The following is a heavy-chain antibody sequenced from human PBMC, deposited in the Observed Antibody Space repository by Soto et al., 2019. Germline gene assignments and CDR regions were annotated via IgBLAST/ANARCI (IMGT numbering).Heavy chain of an antibody. V-gene: IGHV1-8*01. CDR1: GYTFTDYD. CDR3: ARVAVAARPRWDNWCDP. D-gene: IGHD6-19*01. Sequence: QEQLVHSGAEVKKPGASVKVSCKTSGYTFTDYDINWVRQATVQGLEWIGWMNPNSGEAGYAHKYQGRGNMTRSPSLNTAYLELSSLRSEDTAVDYCARVAVAARPRWDNWCDPWGQGTLVTVSS. J-gene: IGHJ5*02. CDR2: MNPNSGEA.